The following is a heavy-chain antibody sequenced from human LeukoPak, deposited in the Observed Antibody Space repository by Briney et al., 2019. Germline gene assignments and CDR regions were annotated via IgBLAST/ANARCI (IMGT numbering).Heavy chain of an antibody. V-gene: IGHV1-69*06. D-gene: IGHD2-2*01. CDR3: ARDSGADIVVVPAASDY. CDR2: IIPIFGTA. CDR1: GGTFSSYA. J-gene: IGHJ4*02. Sequence: SVKVSCKASGGTFSSYAISWVRQAPGQGLEWMGGIIPIFGTANYAQKFQGRVTNTADKSTSTAYMELSSLRSEDTAVYYCARDSGADIVVVPAASDYWGQGTLVTVSS.